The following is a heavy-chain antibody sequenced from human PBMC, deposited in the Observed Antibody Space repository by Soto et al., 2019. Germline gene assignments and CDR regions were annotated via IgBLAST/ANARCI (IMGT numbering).Heavy chain of an antibody. D-gene: IGHD3-3*01. CDR3: ARGSRRITILGVVIIHMGFDP. V-gene: IGHV4-31*03. CDR1: GGSISSGGYY. CDR2: IYYSGST. Sequence: PSETLSLTCTVSGGSISSGGYYWSWIRQHPGKGLEWFGYIYYSGSTYYNPSLKSRVTISVDTSKNQFSLKLSSVTAADTAVYYCARGSRRITILGVVIIHMGFDPWGQGTLVTVSS. J-gene: IGHJ5*02.